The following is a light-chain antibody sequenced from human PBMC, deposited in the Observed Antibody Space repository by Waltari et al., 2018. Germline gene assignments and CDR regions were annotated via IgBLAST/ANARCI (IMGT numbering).Light chain of an antibody. CDR3: XXSYXXXYT. V-gene: IGKV1-39*01. CDR1: QSITTH. Sequence: QMTQSPSSLSASVGDRVSITCRASQSITTHLNWYQQKPGKAPNLLIYAASSLQSGVPXRXSGSXSGTXFTLTISSLRPEXFAXYYCXXSYXXXYTFGQGTKLXXK. J-gene: IGKJ2*01. CDR2: AAS.